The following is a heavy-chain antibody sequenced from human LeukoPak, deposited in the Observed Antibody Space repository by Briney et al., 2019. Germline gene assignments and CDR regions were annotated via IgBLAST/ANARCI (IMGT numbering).Heavy chain of an antibody. CDR2: INPNSGGT. D-gene: IGHD3-16*02. J-gene: IGHJ4*02. CDR1: GYTFTGYY. V-gene: IGHV1-2*02. CDR3: ARDLPLITFGGVIVTDFDD. Sequence: ASVKVSCKASGYTFTGYYMHWVRQAPGQGLEWMGWINPNSGGTNYAQKFQGRVTMTRDTSISTAYMELSRLRSDDTAVYYCARDLPLITFGGVIVTDFDDWGQGTLVTVSS.